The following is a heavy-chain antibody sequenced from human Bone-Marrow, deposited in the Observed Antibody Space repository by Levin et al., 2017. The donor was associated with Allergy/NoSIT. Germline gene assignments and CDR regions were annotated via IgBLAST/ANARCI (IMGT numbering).Heavy chain of an antibody. CDR3: AKDIGDDYETSGQYVVSGSDH. CDR2: MSYSDTDK. CDR1: GFEFTDYA. Sequence: HPGGSLRLSCVVSGFEFTDYAIHWVRQPPGQGLEWLAVMSYSDTDKYYADSVKGRFILSRDKSKNTLYLEINSLRVQDTAVYYCAKDIGDDYETSGQYVVSGSDHWGPGTLVTVSS. J-gene: IGHJ5*02. D-gene: IGHD3-22*01. V-gene: IGHV3-30*18.